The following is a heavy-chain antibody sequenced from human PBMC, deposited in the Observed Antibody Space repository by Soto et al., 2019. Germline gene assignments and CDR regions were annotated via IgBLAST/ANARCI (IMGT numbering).Heavy chain of an antibody. CDR1: GGSINNYY. D-gene: IGHD3-10*01. CDR3: TRATYYRYYFDV. Sequence: SETLSLTCTVSGGSINNYYLSWIRQSPGKGLEWIGYIYYNGTTNYNPSLKSRVTISIDRSENQFSLKVSSVTAADTAVYFCTRATYYRYYFDVWGHGTLVTVSS. V-gene: IGHV4-59*01. J-gene: IGHJ4*01. CDR2: IYYNGTT.